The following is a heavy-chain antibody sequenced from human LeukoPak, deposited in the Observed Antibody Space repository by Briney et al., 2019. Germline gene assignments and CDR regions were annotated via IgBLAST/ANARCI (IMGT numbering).Heavy chain of an antibody. Sequence: PSETLSLTCTVSGGSISSYYWSWIRQPPGKGLEWIGYIYYSGSTNYNPSLKSRVTISVDTSKNQFSLKLSSVTAADTAVYYCARAKNYYDSSGYYSGDAFDIWGQGTMVTVSS. CDR3: ARAKNYYDSSGYYSGDAFDI. D-gene: IGHD3-22*01. V-gene: IGHV4-59*12. J-gene: IGHJ3*02. CDR1: GGSISSYY. CDR2: IYYSGST.